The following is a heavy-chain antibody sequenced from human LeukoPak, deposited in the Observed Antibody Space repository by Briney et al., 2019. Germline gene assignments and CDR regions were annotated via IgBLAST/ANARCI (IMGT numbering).Heavy chain of an antibody. J-gene: IGHJ2*01. V-gene: IGHV4-38-2*02. CDR3: ARDRGVWYFDL. D-gene: IGHD3-10*01. CDR2: IYHSGST. Sequence: SETLSLTCAVSGYSISSGYYWGWIRQPPGKGLEWIGSIYHSGSTYYNPSLKSRVTISVDTSKNQFSLKLSSMTAADTAVYYCARDRGVWYFDLWGRGTLVIVSS. CDR1: GYSISSGYY.